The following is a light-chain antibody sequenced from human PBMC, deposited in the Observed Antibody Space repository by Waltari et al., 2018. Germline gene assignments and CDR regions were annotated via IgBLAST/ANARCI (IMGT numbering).Light chain of an antibody. CDR3: VLYMGGGIL. CDR1: SGSVSTTYY. V-gene: IGLV8-61*01. CDR2: STN. Sequence: QTVVTQEPSFSVSPGGTVTLTCGLRSGSVSTTYYPSWYPQTPAQAPRPLIYSTNTRSSGVPDRISGSILGNKAALTITGAQADDESDYYCVLYMGGGILFGGGTKLTVL. J-gene: IGLJ3*02.